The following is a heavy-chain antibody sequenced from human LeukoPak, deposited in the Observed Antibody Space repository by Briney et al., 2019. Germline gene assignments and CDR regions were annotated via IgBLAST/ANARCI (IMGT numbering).Heavy chain of an antibody. Sequence: SETLSLTCTVSGGSISSYYWSWIRQPPGKGLEWIGYIYYSGSTNYNPSLKSRVTISVDTSKNQFSLKLSSVTAADTAVYYCARTAGDYYYYYMDVWGKGITVTVSS. CDR2: IYYSGST. J-gene: IGHJ6*03. V-gene: IGHV4-59*01. CDR3: ARTAGDYYYYYMDV. CDR1: GGSISSYY.